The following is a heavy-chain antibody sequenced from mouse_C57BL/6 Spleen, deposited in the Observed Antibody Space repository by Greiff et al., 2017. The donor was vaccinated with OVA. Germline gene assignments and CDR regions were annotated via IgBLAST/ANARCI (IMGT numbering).Heavy chain of an antibody. J-gene: IGHJ3*01. CDR2: IDPENGDT. V-gene: IGHV14-4*01. CDR3: TLSTMFAY. Sequence: VHVKQSGAELVRPGASVKLSCTASGFNIKDDYMHWVKQRPEQGLEWIGWIDPENGDTEYASKFQGKATITADTSSNTAYLQLSSLTSEDTAVYYCTLSTMFAYWGQGTLVTVSA. D-gene: IGHD2-1*01. CDR1: GFNIKDDY.